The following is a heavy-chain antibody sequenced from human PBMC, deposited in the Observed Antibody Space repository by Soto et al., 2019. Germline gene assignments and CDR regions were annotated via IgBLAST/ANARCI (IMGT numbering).Heavy chain of an antibody. CDR1: GGTFSIYA. J-gene: IGHJ6*02. D-gene: IGHD6-13*01. CDR2: IIPIFGTA. Sequence: SVKVSCKASGGTFSIYAISWVRQAPGQGLEWMGGIIPIFGTANYAQKFQGRVTITADESTSTAYMELSSLRSEDTAVYYCARTDPPAAAYYYYYGMDVWGQGTTVTVSS. V-gene: IGHV1-69*13. CDR3: ARTDPPAAAYYYYYGMDV.